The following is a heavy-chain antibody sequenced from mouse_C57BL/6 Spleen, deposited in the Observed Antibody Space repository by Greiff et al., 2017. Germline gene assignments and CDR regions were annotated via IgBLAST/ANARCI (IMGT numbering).Heavy chain of an antibody. Sequence: EVQLVESGGGLVKPGGSLKLSCAASGFTFSDYGMHWVRQAPEKGLEWVAYISSGSSTIYYADTVKGRFTISRDNAKNTLFLQMTSLRSEDTAMYYCARPLYDYDGSGFAYWGQGTLVTVSA. V-gene: IGHV5-17*01. CDR2: ISSGSSTI. CDR1: GFTFSDYG. D-gene: IGHD2-4*01. CDR3: ARPLYDYDGSGFAY. J-gene: IGHJ3*01.